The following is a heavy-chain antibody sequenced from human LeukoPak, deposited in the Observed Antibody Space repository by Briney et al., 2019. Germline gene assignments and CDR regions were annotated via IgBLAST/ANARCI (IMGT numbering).Heavy chain of an antibody. D-gene: IGHD1/OR15-1a*01. V-gene: IGHV3-33*01. CDR3: ARDSNLNSKDY. CDR2: IWYDGSQK. Sequence: GRSLRLSCAASGFIFSNYGMHWVRQAPGKGLEWVAVIWYDGSQKYYADSVKGRFTISRDNSKNTLYLQMNSLRAEDTAVYYCARDSNLNSKDYWGQGTLVPVSS. CDR1: GFIFSNYG. J-gene: IGHJ4*02.